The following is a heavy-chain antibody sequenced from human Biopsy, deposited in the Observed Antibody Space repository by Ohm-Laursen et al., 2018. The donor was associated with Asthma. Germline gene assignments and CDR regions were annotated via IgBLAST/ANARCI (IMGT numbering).Heavy chain of an antibody. J-gene: IGHJ6*02. D-gene: IGHD3-16*01. CDR3: AREGGADYYYYGMDV. CDR1: GFNLNTYT. V-gene: IGHV3-30*04. Sequence: SLRLSCTASGFNLNTYTLSWVRQAPGQGLAWLSTISYDGKFKYFADSVKGRFTISRDYSKNTLYLQMNSLRAEDTAVYYCAREGGADYYYYGMDVWGQGTTVTVSS. CDR2: ISYDGKFK.